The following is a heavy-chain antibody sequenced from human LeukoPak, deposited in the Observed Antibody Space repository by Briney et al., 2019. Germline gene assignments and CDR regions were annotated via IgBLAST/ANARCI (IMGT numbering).Heavy chain of an antibody. J-gene: IGHJ4*02. CDR3: ARDLLYCSGGSCPFDY. CDR2: IKQDGSEK. Sequence: GGSLRLSCAASGSTFSSYWMSWVRQAPGKGLEWVANIKQDGSEKYYVDSVKGRFTISRDNAKNSLYLQMNSLRAEDTAVYYCARDLLYCSGGSCPFDYWGQGTLVTVSS. D-gene: IGHD2-15*01. CDR1: GSTFSSYW. V-gene: IGHV3-7*01.